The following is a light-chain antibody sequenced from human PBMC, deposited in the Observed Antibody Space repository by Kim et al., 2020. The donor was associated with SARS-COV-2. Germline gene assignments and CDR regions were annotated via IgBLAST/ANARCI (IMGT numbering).Light chain of an antibody. J-gene: IGLJ2*01. Sequence: SVSPGQTSSITCSGDKLGEKFTFWYQHKSAQSPVLVTYQDAERPSGIPERFSGSSSGNTATLTISGTQAMDEADYYCQAWDSGAVVFGGGTQLTVL. CDR2: QDA. V-gene: IGLV3-1*01. CDR1: KLGEKF. CDR3: QAWDSGAVV.